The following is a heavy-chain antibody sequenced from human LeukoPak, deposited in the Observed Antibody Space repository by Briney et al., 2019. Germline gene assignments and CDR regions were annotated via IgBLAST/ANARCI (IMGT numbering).Heavy chain of an antibody. V-gene: IGHV3-9*03. CDR3: AKDLFPALRYAFDI. D-gene: IGHD2-21*01. CDR1: GFTFDDYA. CDR2: ISWNSGSI. J-gene: IGHJ3*02. Sequence: QSGGSLRLSCAASGFTFDDYAMHWVRQAPGKGLEWVSGISWNSGSIGYADSVKGRFTISRDNAKNSLYLQMNSLRAEDMALYYCAKDLFPALRYAFDIWGQGTMVTVSS.